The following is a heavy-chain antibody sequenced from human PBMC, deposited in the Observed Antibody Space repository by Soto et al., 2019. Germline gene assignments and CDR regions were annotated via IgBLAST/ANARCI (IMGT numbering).Heavy chain of an antibody. V-gene: IGHV4-39*01. J-gene: IGHJ4*02. CDR2: IYYSGST. Sequence: LSLTCTVSGGSISSSSYYWGWIRQPPGKGLEWIGSIYYSGSTYYNPSLKSRVTISVDTSKNQFSLKLSSVTAADTAVYYCARHVWLLEYYCNYWGQGTLVTVSS. D-gene: IGHD6-19*01. CDR3: ARHVWLLEYYCNY. CDR1: GGSISSSSYY.